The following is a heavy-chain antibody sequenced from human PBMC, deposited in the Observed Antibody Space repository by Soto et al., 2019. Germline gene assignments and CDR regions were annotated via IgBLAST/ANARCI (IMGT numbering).Heavy chain of an antibody. CDR3: ARDLGYSDFDVHY. D-gene: IGHD4-17*01. V-gene: IGHV4-39*07. J-gene: IGHJ4*02. CDR1: GGSISSSSYY. CDR2: IYYSGST. Sequence: SETLSLTCTVSGGSISSSSYYWGWIRQPPGKGLEWIGSIYYSGSTYYNPSLKSRVSISVDTSKNQFSMKLSSVTAADTAVYYCARDLGYSDFDVHYWGQGTLVTVSS.